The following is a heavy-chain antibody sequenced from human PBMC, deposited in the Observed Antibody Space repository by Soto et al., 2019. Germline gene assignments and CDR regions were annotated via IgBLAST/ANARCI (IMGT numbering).Heavy chain of an antibody. J-gene: IGHJ4*02. CDR2: ISGSGDTT. V-gene: IGHV3-23*01. CDR3: AKDGIVVVTAIND. Sequence: VGSLRLSCAASGFTFSSYVMSWVRQAPGKGLEWVSAISGSGDTTYYADSVKGRFTISRDNSKNTLYLQMNSLRAEDTAVYYWAKDGIVVVTAINDWGQGNLVTVYS. D-gene: IGHD2-21*02. CDR1: GFTFSSYV.